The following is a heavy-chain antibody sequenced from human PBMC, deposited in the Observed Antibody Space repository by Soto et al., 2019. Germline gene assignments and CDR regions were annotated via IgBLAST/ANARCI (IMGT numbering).Heavy chain of an antibody. D-gene: IGHD5-18*01. Sequence: PGGSLRLSCAASGFTFSSYGMHWVRQAPGKGLEWVAVIWYDGSNKYYADSVKGRFTISRDNSKNTLYLQMNSLRAEDTAVYYCAKDEVGYSYDTTQEYYYGMDVWGQGTTVTVSS. CDR3: AKDEVGYSYDTTQEYYYGMDV. V-gene: IGHV3-33*06. CDR2: IWYDGSNK. CDR1: GFTFSSYG. J-gene: IGHJ6*02.